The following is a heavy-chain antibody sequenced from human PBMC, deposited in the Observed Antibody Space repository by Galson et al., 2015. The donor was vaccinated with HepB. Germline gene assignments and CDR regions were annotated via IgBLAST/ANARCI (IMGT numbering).Heavy chain of an antibody. D-gene: IGHD3-10*01. Sequence: TLSLTCAVSGGSISSGGYSWSWIRQPPGKGLEWIGYIYYSGSTYYNPSLKSRVTISVDTSKNQFSLKLSSVTAADTAVYYCARVRDVLLWFGELFGAWLDPWGQGTLVTVSS. CDR2: IYYSGST. V-gene: IGHV4-30-4*07. CDR1: GGSISSGGYS. CDR3: ARVRDVLLWFGELFGAWLDP. J-gene: IGHJ5*02.